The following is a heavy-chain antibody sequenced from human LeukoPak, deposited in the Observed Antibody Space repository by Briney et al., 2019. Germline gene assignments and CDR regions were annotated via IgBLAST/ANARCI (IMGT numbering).Heavy chain of an antibody. CDR2: IYPGDSDT. D-gene: IGHD3-3*01. V-gene: IGHV5-51*01. J-gene: IGHJ4*02. Sequence: GESLKISCKGSGYSFTSYWIGWVRQMPGKGLEWMGIIYPGDSDTRYSPSFQGQVTISADKSISTAYLQWSSLKASDTAMYYCARRGSRSGYPDPHFDYWGQGTLVTVSS. CDR1: GYSFTSYW. CDR3: ARRGSRSGYPDPHFDY.